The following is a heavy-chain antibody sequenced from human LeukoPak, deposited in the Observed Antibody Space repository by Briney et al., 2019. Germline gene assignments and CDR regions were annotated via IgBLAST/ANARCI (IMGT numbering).Heavy chain of an antibody. J-gene: IGHJ4*02. CDR3: ARDPFVLRYFDWLQPLDY. D-gene: IGHD3-9*01. Sequence: SETLSLTCTVSGYSISSGYYWGWIRQPPGKGLEWIGSIYHSGSTYYNPSLKSRVTISVDTSKNQFSLKLSSVTAADTAVYYCARDPFVLRYFDWLQPLDYWGQGTLVTVSS. CDR1: GYSISSGYY. V-gene: IGHV4-38-2*02. CDR2: IYHSGST.